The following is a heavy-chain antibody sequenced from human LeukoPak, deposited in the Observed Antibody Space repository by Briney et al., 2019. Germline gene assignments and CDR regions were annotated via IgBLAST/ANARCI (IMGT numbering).Heavy chain of an antibody. V-gene: IGHV3-30*02. CDR3: AKDGGCRSYFAFDI. CDR1: GFAFNSYG. CDR2: IRYDGSKS. Sequence: GGSLRLSCAASGFAFNSYGMHWVRQAPGKGLEWVAFIRYDGSKSYFADSVKGRFALSRDNSKNTLYLQMSSLRPEDTAVYFCAKDGGCRSYFAFDIWGQGTMVTVSS. J-gene: IGHJ3*02. D-gene: IGHD1-26*01.